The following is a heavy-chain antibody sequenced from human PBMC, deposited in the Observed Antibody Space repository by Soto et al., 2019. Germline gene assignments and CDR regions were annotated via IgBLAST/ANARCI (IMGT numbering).Heavy chain of an antibody. CDR3: ARLDSSGYYYFDY. CDR1: GFTFSDYY. CDR2: ISSSSSYT. D-gene: IGHD3-22*01. Sequence: ESGGGLVKPGGSLRLSCAASGFTFSDYYMSWIRQAPGKGLEWVSYISSSSSYTNYADSVKGRFTISRDNAKNSLYLQMNSLRAEDTAVYYCARLDSSGYYYFDYWGQGTLVTVSS. J-gene: IGHJ4*02. V-gene: IGHV3-11*06.